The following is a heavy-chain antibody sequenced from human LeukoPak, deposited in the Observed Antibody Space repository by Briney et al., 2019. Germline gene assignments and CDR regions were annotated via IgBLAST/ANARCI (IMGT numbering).Heavy chain of an antibody. CDR2: IYSGGST. CDR1: GFTVSSNY. Sequence: PGGSLRLSCAASGFTVSSNYMSWVRQAPGKGLEWVSVIYSGGSTYYADSVNGRFTISRDNSKNTLYLQMNSLRAEDTAVYYCARRFTMVRGVIIDDFAFDIWGQGTMVTVSS. J-gene: IGHJ3*02. CDR3: ARRFTMVRGVIIDDFAFDI. V-gene: IGHV3-66*04. D-gene: IGHD3-10*01.